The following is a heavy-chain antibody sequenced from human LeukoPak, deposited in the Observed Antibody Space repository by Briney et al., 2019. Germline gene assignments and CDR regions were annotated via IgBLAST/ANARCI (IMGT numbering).Heavy chain of an antibody. D-gene: IGHD6-19*01. CDR3: AKQDSSGWYDVHWFDP. Sequence: GGSLRLSCAASGFNFVDYAMHWVRQAPGKGLEWVAFIRYDGSNKYYADSVKGRFTISRDNSKNTLYLQMNSLRAEDTAVYYCAKQDSSGWYDVHWFDPWGQGTLVTVSS. V-gene: IGHV3-30*02. CDR1: GFNFVDYA. J-gene: IGHJ5*02. CDR2: IRYDGSNK.